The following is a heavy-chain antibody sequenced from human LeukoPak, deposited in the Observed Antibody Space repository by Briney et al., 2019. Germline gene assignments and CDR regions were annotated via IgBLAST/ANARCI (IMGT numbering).Heavy chain of an antibody. CDR2: ISSSSSYI. Sequence: GGSLRLSCAASGFTFSSYSMNWVPQAPGKGLEWVSSISSSSSYIYYADSVKGRFTISRDNAKNSLYLQMNSLRAEDTAVYYCARYGSIAAAGTFDYWGQGTLVTVSS. CDR3: ARYGSIAAAGTFDY. D-gene: IGHD6-13*01. J-gene: IGHJ4*02. V-gene: IGHV3-21*01. CDR1: GFTFSSYS.